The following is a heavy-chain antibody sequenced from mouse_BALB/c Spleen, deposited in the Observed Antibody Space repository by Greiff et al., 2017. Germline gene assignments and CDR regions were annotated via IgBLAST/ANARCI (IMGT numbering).Heavy chain of an antibody. V-gene: IGHV1-14*01. D-gene: IGHD1-1*01. CDR2: INPYNDGT. CDR3: ARALYYGSSYVDY. J-gene: IGHJ2*01. Sequence: VQLQQSGPVLVKPGASVKMSCKASGYTFTSYVMHWVKQKPGQGLEWIGYINPYNDGTKYNEKFKGKATLTSDKSSSTAYMELSSLTSEDSAVYYCARALYYGSSYVDYWGQGTTLTVSS. CDR1: GYTFTSYV.